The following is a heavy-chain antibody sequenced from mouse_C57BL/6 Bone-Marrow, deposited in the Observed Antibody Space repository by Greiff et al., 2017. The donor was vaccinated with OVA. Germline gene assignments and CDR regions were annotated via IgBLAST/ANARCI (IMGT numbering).Heavy chain of an antibody. CDR2: IDPSDSYT. J-gene: IGHJ2*01. CDR3: ARGGSFNYFDY. D-gene: IGHD1-1*02. Sequence: QVQLQQPGAELVKPGASVKLSCKASGYTFTSYWLQWVKQRPGQGLEWIGEIDPSDSYTNYNQKFKGKATLTVDTSSSTAYMQLSSLTSDDSAVYYCARGGSFNYFDYWGQGTTLTVSS. CDR1: GYTFTSYW. V-gene: IGHV1-50*01.